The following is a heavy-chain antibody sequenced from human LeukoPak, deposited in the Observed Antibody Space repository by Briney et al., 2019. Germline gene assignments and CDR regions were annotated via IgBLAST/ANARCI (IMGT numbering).Heavy chain of an antibody. CDR1: GGSISDSIYY. V-gene: IGHV4-39*07. CDR2: IYYSGTT. CDR3: ARGGFYGHPFDF. Sequence: SETLTLTCTVSGGSISDSIYYWGWIRQPPGKGLEWIGSIYYSGTTYYSPSLESRVTISVDTSNNQISLNLNSVTAADTAIYFCARGGFYGHPFDFGGQGTLVTVSS. D-gene: IGHD3-10*01. J-gene: IGHJ4*02.